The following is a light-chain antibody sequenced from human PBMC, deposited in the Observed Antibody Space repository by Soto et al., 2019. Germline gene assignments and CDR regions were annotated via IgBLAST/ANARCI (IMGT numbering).Light chain of an antibody. J-gene: IGLJ1*01. V-gene: IGLV2-14*01. CDR2: EVN. CDR3: SSYTTSYTYV. Sequence: QSALTQPASVSGSPRQSITISCTGTSSDVGSYNYVSWYQQHPGKVPKILIYEVNNRPSGVSNRFSGSKSGNTASLTISGLQAEDEADYYCSSYTTSYTYVFGTGTKVTVL. CDR1: SSDVGSYNY.